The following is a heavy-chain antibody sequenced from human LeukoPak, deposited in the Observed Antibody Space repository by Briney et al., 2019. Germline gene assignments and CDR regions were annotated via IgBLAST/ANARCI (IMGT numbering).Heavy chain of an antibody. CDR2: ISSSGSTK. Sequence: GGSLRLSCAASGFTFRTYEMNWVRQAPEMGLEWVSYISSSGSTKYYADSVKGRFTISRDNAKNSLFLQMNSLRAEDTAVYYCARDWDSGYDTYYFDYWGQGTLVTVSS. J-gene: IGHJ4*02. V-gene: IGHV3-48*03. CDR1: GFTFRTYE. D-gene: IGHD5-12*01. CDR3: ARDWDSGYDTYYFDY.